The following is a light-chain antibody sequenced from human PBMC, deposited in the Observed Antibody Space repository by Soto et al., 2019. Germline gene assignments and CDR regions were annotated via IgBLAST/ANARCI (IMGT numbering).Light chain of an antibody. CDR3: QQADRFPFT. Sequence: DIQMTQSPSSVSASVGDRVTIPCRASQDISRWLAWYQQKPGKAPKLLIYTASTLQGGVPSRFSGSGSGTDFTLTISSLQPEDFATYYCQQADRFPFTFGPGTKVNI. J-gene: IGKJ3*01. V-gene: IGKV1-12*01. CDR1: QDISRW. CDR2: TAS.